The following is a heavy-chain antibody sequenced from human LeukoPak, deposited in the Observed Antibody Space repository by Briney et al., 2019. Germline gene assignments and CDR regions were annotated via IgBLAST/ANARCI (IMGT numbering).Heavy chain of an antibody. CDR2: ISYDGSNK. CDR3: ARIPGVVTPDSY. Sequence: PGGSLRLSCAASGFTFSSYAMHWVRQAPGKGLEWVAVISYDGSNKYYADSVKGRFTISRDNSKNTLYLQMNSLRAEDTAVYYCARIPGVVTPDSYWGQGTLVTVSS. D-gene: IGHD4-23*01. CDR1: GFTFSSYA. J-gene: IGHJ4*02. V-gene: IGHV3-30-3*01.